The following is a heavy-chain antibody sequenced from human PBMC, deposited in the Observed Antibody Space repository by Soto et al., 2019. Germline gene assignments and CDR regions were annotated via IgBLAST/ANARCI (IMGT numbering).Heavy chain of an antibody. D-gene: IGHD3-22*01. CDR3: IRGSFGYYGP. CDR2: IRNNGYGGTA. V-gene: IGHV3-49*04. Sequence: GGSLRLSCAASGFKFGDYAMTWVRQAPGKGLEWVGFIRNNGYGGTANYAASVKGRFTISRDDSKTIAYLQMNSLKTEDTAVYYCIRGSFGYYGPWGQGTLVTVSS. CDR1: GFKFGDYA. J-gene: IGHJ5*02.